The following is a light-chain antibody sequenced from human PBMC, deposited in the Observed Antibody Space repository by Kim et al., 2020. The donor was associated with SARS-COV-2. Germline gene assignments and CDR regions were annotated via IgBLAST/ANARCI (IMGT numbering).Light chain of an antibody. CDR3: QQAYSGWT. CDR2: GVS. CDR1: QTISNF. V-gene: IGKV1-39*01. J-gene: IGKJ1*01. Sequence: LSASVGDTVTIACRTSQTISNFLNWYQQKPGKAPKIVIFGVSSLQSGVPSRSSGSGSGTDFTLTISNLQPEDVATYYCQQAYSGWTFGHGTKLEI.